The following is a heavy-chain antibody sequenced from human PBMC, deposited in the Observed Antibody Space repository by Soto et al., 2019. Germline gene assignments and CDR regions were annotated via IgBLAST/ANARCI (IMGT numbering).Heavy chain of an antibody. V-gene: IGHV4-59*01. CDR3: ARNWSSVAGRFHFDY. J-gene: IGHJ4*02. Sequence: SETLSLTCTVSGGSINTYYWSWIRQPPGKGLEWIGYVDYSGNSDSSPSLKSRVTISIDTSKKQVFLKLNSVAAADTAVYYCARNWSSVAGRFHFDYWGQGIPITVSS. CDR2: VDYSGNS. CDR1: GGSINTYY. D-gene: IGHD6-19*01.